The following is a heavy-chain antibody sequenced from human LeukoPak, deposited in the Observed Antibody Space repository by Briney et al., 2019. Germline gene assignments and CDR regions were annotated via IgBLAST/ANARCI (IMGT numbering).Heavy chain of an antibody. D-gene: IGHD2-21*01. Sequence: PSETLSLTCNVSGDSINSSTYYWAWMRQPPGRGLEWIGSIYSSGNIYKNPSLKSRITISVDTSKNQVSLKVTSVTAADTAVYYCARHALVIAIDTYNWFDPWGQGTLVTVSS. CDR3: ARHALVIAIDTYNWFDP. CDR1: GDSINSSTYY. J-gene: IGHJ5*02. CDR2: IYSSGNI. V-gene: IGHV4-39*01.